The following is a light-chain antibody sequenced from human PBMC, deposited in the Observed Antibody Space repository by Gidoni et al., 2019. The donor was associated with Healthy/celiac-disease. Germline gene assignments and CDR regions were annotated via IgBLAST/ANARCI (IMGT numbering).Light chain of an antibody. Sequence: ATLSCRASQSVSSNLAWYQQKPGQAPRLLIYGASTRATGIPARFSGSGSGTEFTLTISSLQSEDFAVYYCQQYNNWPPTFGGXTKVEIK. CDR3: QQYNNWPPT. V-gene: IGKV3-15*01. J-gene: IGKJ4*01. CDR1: QSVSSN. CDR2: GAS.